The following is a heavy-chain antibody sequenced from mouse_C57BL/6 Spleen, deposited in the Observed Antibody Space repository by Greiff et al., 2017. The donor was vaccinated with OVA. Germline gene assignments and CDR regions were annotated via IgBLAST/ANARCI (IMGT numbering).Heavy chain of an antibody. V-gene: IGHV1-52*01. CDR3: ARRGGSSLYWYFDV. D-gene: IGHD1-1*01. CDR2: IDPFDSET. J-gene: IGHJ1*03. Sequence: QFQLQQPGPELVRPGSSVKLSCKAPGYTFTSYWMNWLNQRPLQGLDWIGNIDPFDSETHYNQKFKDKATLTVDKSSSTAYMQLSSLTSEDSAVYYCARRGGSSLYWYFDVWGTGTTVTVSS. CDR1: GYTFTSYW.